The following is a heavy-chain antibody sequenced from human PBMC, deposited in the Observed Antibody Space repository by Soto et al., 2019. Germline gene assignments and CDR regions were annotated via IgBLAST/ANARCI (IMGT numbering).Heavy chain of an antibody. CDR3: ARADYEILTGSYAMDV. CDR2: IYHSGST. V-gene: IGHV4-30-2*01. J-gene: IGHJ6*02. Sequence: PSETLSLTCAVSGGSISSGGYSWSWIRQPPGKGLEWIGYIYHSGSTYYSPSLKSRVTISVDRSKNQFSLRLRSVTAADTAVYYCARADYEILTGSYAMDVWGQGTTVTVSS. CDR1: GGSISSGGYS. D-gene: IGHD3-9*01.